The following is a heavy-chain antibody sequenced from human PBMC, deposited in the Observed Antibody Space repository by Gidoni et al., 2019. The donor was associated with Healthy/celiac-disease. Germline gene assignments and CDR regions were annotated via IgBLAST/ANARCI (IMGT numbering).Heavy chain of an antibody. CDR2: IRSKAYGGTT. CDR3: TRSGADGSYRPDY. D-gene: IGHD1-26*01. J-gene: IGHJ4*02. V-gene: IGHV3-49*03. Sequence: EVQLVESGGGLVQPGRSLRLSCTASGFTFGDYAMGWFRQAPGKGLEWVGFIRSKAYGGTTEYAASVKGRFTISRDDSKSIAYLQMNSLKTEDTAVYYCTRSGADGSYRPDYWGQGTLVTVSS. CDR1: GFTFGDYA.